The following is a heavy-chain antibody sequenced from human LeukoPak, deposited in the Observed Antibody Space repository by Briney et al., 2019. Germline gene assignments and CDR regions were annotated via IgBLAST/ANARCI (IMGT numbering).Heavy chain of an antibody. CDR1: GGTFSSYA. CDR3: ARGSGWELLIY. D-gene: IGHD1-26*01. V-gene: IGHV1-69*05. J-gene: IGHJ4*02. Sequence: ASVTVSCKASGGTFSSYAISWVRQAPGQGLEWMGGIIPIFGTANYAQKFQGRVTMTRNTSISTAYMELSSLRSEDTAVYYCARGSGWELLIYWGQGTLVTVSS. CDR2: IIPIFGTA.